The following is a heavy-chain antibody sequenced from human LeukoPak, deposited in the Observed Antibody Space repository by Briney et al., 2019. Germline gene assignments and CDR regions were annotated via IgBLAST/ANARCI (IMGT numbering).Heavy chain of an antibody. CDR1: GNFISNGYY. CDR3: ARQGGGFWSGSYPFDY. CDR2: IYHSGTT. J-gene: IGHJ4*02. D-gene: IGHD3-3*01. Sequence: PSATLSLTCAVSGNFISNGYYWGWIRQPPGKGLECIGSIYHSGTTFYNPSLKSRLSISVDTSNNHFSLTLRSVTAEDTAVYYCARQGGGFWSGSYPFDYWGQGTLVAVSS. V-gene: IGHV4-38-2*01.